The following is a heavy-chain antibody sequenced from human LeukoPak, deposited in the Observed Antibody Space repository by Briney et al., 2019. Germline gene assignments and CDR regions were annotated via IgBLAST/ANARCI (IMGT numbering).Heavy chain of an antibody. CDR1: GSIISSSYY. V-gene: IGHV4-39*01. Sequence: PSETLSLTCSVSGSIISSSYYWAWIRQPPGKGLEWIGNIYYTGSTYYNASLKSRVTISVDTSKNQFSLKVSSVTAADTAMYYCARHVPGGNAFDIWGQGTMVTVSS. D-gene: IGHD3-10*02. J-gene: IGHJ3*02. CDR2: IYYTGST. CDR3: ARHVPGGNAFDI.